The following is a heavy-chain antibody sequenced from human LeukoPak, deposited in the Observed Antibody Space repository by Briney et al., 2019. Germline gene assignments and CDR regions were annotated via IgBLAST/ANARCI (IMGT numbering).Heavy chain of an antibody. CDR3: AKDLMATSFFDP. Sequence: PGGSLRLSCAASGFTFSTYGVHWVRQAPGQGLVWVAVISYDGSNKYYADSVKGRFTISRDNSKNTLYLQMSSLRAEDTAVYYCAKDLMATSFFDPWGQGTLVTVSS. CDR1: GFTFSTYG. D-gene: IGHD5-24*01. CDR2: ISYDGSNK. V-gene: IGHV3-30*18. J-gene: IGHJ5*02.